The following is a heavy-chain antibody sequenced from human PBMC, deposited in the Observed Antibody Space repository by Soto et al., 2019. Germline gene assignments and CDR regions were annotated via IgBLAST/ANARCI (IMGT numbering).Heavy chain of an antibody. V-gene: IGHV3-21*01. CDR2: ISNSGSYI. D-gene: IGHD6-13*01. J-gene: IGHJ4*02. CDR3: ARDSGSRKYGNYFDY. CDR1: GFTFSSYT. Sequence: EVQLVESGGGLVKPGGSLRLSCAASGFTFSSYTMDWVRQAPGKGLEWVSSISNSGSYIYYADSVRGRFTISRDNAKNLLFLQMNSLRAEDTAVYYCARDSGSRKYGNYFDYWGQGALVTVSS.